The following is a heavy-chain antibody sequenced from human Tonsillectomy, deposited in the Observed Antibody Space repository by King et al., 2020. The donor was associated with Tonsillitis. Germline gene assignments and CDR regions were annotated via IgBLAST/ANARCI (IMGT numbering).Heavy chain of an antibody. D-gene: IGHD3-16*01. CDR2: IWYDGNNK. V-gene: IGHV3-33*08. CDR3: ARDMRNYYYYMDV. Sequence: VQLVESGGGVVQPGRSLRLSCAASGFTFSIFGMHWVRQAPGKGLEWVTMIWYDGNNKYYADSVKGRFTISRDNSKYTLYLQMNSLRAEDTAVYYCARDMRNYYYYMDVWGKGTTVTVSS. J-gene: IGHJ6*03. CDR1: GFTFSIFG.